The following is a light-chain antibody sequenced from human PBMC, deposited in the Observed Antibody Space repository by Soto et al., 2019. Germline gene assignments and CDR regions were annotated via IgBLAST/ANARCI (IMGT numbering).Light chain of an antibody. Sequence: QSALTQPASVSGSPGQSITISCTGTSSDVGSYNLVSCYQQHPGKAPKLMIYEGSKRPSGVSNRFSGSKSGNTASLTSSGLQAEDEADYYCCSYAGSSTWVFGGGTKLTVL. V-gene: IGLV2-23*01. CDR1: SSDVGSYNL. J-gene: IGLJ3*02. CDR3: CSYAGSSTWV. CDR2: EGS.